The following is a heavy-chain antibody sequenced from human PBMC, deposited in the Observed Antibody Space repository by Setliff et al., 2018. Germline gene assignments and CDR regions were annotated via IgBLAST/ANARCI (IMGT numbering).Heavy chain of an antibody. J-gene: IGHJ4*01. CDR2: IYHSGST. CDR1: GYSISSGYY. V-gene: IGHV4-38-2*01. CDR3: ARQPEGGYYDSSGYYGMAPYYFDC. Sequence: SETLSLTCAVSGYSISSGYYWGWIRQPPGKGLEWIGSIYHSGSTYYNPSLKSRVTISVDTSKNQFSLKLSSVTAADTAVYYCARQPEGGYYDSSGYYGMAPYYFDCWVHGTLFTVSS. D-gene: IGHD3-22*01.